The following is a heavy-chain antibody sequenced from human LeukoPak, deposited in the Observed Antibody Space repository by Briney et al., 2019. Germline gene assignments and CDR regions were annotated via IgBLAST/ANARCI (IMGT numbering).Heavy chain of an antibody. V-gene: IGHV3-23*01. CDR3: AKVLDFWSGSYDY. CDR2: ISGSGGST. CDR1: GFTFSSYA. D-gene: IGHD3-3*01. Sequence: GGSLRLSCAASGFTFSSYAMSWVRQAPGKGLEWVSAISGSGGSTYYADSVKGRFTIPRDNSKNTLYLQMNSLRAEDTAVYYCAKVLDFWSGSYDYWGQGTLVTVSS. J-gene: IGHJ4*02.